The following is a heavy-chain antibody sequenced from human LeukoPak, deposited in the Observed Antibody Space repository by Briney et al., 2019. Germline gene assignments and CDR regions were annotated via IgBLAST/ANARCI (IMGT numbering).Heavy chain of an antibody. Sequence: SETLSLTCAVYGGSFSGYYWSWIRQPPGKGLEWIGEINHSGSTNYNPSLKSRVTISVDTSKNQFSLKLSSVTAADTAVYYCARDDDSSGYYSYDYWGQGTLVTVSP. V-gene: IGHV4-34*01. CDR3: ARDDDSSGYYSYDY. J-gene: IGHJ4*02. CDR2: INHSGST. D-gene: IGHD3-22*01. CDR1: GGSFSGYY.